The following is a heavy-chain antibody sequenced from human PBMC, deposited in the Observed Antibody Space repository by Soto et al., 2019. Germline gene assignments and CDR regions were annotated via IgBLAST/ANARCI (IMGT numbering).Heavy chain of an antibody. Sequence: GGSLRLSCAASGFTFSSYAMSWVRQAPGKGLEWVSAISGSGGSTYYAYSVKGRFTISGDNSKNTLYLQMSSLRAEDTAVYYCAKDREYYDILTGYYRDAFDIWGQGTMVTVSS. CDR3: AKDREYYDILTGYYRDAFDI. D-gene: IGHD3-9*01. V-gene: IGHV3-23*01. CDR1: GFTFSSYA. J-gene: IGHJ3*02. CDR2: ISGSGGST.